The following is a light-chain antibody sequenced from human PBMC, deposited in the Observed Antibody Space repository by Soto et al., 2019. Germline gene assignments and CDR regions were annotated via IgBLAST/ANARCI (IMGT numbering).Light chain of an antibody. Sequence: EIVMTQSPPSLTVTPGEPASISCRSSQRLLHSNGNTFLDWYVQKPGQSPQLLIYLGSNRASGVPDRVSGSEAGTDFTLKISRVDAEDVGVYYCMQALQTPYTVGQVTKLDIK. CDR2: LGS. CDR3: MQALQTPYT. CDR1: QRLLHSNGNTF. J-gene: IGKJ2*01. V-gene: IGKV2-28*01.